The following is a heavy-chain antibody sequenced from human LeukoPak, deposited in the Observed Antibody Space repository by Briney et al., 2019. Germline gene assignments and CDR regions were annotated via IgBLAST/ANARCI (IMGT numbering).Heavy chain of an antibody. J-gene: IGHJ4*02. Sequence: SETLSLTCTVSGGSISSGSYYWSWIRQPPGKGLEWIGYVDHTGSTNFNPSLKSRVTISVDTSKNQFSLKLSSVTAADTAVYYCRVDTPFFDYWGQGTLVTVSS. CDR2: VDHTGST. V-gene: IGHV4-61*01. CDR3: RVDTPFFDY. CDR1: GGSISSGSYY. D-gene: IGHD5-18*01.